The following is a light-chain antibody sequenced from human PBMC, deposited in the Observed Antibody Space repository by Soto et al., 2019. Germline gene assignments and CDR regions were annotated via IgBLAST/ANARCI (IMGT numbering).Light chain of an antibody. CDR1: SSDVGGYNY. J-gene: IGLJ2*01. V-gene: IGLV2-14*01. Sequence: QSALTQPASVSGSPGQSITISCTGTSSDVGGYNYVSWYQQHPGKAPKLMIYDVSNRPSGVSNRFSGSKSGNTASLTISGLQAEDEADYYGSSYTGSSTPLVFGGGTKGTVL. CDR2: DVS. CDR3: SSYTGSSTPLV.